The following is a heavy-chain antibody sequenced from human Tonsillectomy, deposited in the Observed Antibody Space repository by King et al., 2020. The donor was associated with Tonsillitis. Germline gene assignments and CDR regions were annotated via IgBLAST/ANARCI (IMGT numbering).Heavy chain of an antibody. CDR1: GYIFTDYY. Sequence: QLVQSGAEVKKPGASVKVSCKASGYIFTDYYIHWVRQAPGQGLEWVGWINCNSGDTNYAQKFQGRVTMTRDSSITTAYMELNSLRSDDTAVYYCERDQGYYYEGGWGQGTQVTVSS. V-gene: IGHV1-2*02. D-gene: IGHD1-26*01. J-gene: IGHJ4*02. CDR3: ERDQGYYYEGG. CDR2: INCNSGDT.